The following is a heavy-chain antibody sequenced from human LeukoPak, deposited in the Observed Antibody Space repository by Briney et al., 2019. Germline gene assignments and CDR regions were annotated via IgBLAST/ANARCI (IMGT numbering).Heavy chain of an antibody. D-gene: IGHD5-12*01. V-gene: IGHV1-2*02. CDR1: GYTFTSYD. Sequence: ASVKVSCKASGYTFTSYDINWVRQAPGQGLEWMGWINPNSGGTNYAQKFQGRVTMTRDTSISTAYMELSRLRSDDTAVYYCARSYSLNSGYERWFDPWGQGTLVTVSS. CDR2: INPNSGGT. J-gene: IGHJ5*02. CDR3: ARSYSLNSGYERWFDP.